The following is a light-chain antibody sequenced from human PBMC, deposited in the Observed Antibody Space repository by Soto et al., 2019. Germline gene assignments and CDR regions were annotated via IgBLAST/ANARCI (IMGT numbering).Light chain of an antibody. CDR1: QSVSSN. V-gene: IGKV3-15*01. Sequence: EIVMTQSPATLSVSPGERATLSCRASQSVSSNLAWYQQKPGQAPRLLIYGASTRATGVPARFSGSGSGTEFILTISSLKSEDFAVYYCQQYSKWPLTFGGGTKVDIK. J-gene: IGKJ4*01. CDR3: QQYSKWPLT. CDR2: GAS.